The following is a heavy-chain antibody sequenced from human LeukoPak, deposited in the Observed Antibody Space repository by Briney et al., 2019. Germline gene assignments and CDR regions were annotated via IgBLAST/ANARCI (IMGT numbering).Heavy chain of an antibody. CDR2: IYTSGST. V-gene: IGHV4-4*07. J-gene: IGHJ5*02. D-gene: IGHD6-19*01. Sequence: ETLSLTCTVSGGSISSYYWSWIRQPAGKGLEWIGRIYTSGSTNYNPSLKSRVTMSVDTSKNQFSLKLSSVTAADTAVYYCAREIMNSGWFPSWFDPWGQGTLVTVSS. CDR3: AREIMNSGWFPSWFDP. CDR1: GGSISSYY.